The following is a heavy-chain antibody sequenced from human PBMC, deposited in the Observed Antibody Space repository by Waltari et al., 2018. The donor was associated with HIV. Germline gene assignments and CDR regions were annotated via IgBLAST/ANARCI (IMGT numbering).Heavy chain of an antibody. CDR1: GYTFTSYA. Sequence: QVQLVQSGAEVKKPGASVKVSCKASGYTFTSYAMHWVRQAPGQRLEWMGWINAGNGNTKYSQKFQGRVTITRDTSASTAYMELSSLRSEDTAVYYCARYLGDRKCWDVWGQGTTVTVSS. CDR3: ARYLGDRKCWDV. V-gene: IGHV1-3*01. CDR2: INAGNGNT. J-gene: IGHJ6*02. D-gene: IGHD3-16*01.